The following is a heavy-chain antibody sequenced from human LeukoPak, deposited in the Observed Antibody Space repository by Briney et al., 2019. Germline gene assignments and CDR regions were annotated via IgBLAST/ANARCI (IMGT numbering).Heavy chain of an antibody. CDR2: INWNGGST. J-gene: IGHJ6*03. D-gene: IGHD3-10*01. Sequence: GGSLRLSCAASGFTFDDYGMSWVRQVPGKGLEWVSGINWNGGSTGYADSVKGRFTISRDNSKNTLYLQMNSLRAEDTAVYYCAKDYYYGSGGGNYYYYYMDVWGKGTTVTISS. V-gene: IGHV3-20*04. CDR1: GFTFDDYG. CDR3: AKDYYYGSGGGNYYYYYMDV.